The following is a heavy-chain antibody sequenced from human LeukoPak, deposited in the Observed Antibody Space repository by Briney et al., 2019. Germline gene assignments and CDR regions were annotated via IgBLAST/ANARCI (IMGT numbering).Heavy chain of an antibody. V-gene: IGHV1-69*13. Sequence: GASVKVSCKASGGTFSSYAISWVRQAPGQGLEWMGGIIPIFGTANYAQKFQGRVTITADESTSTAYMELSGLRSEDTAVYYCARGQAGQWLQGDYWGQGTLVTVSS. D-gene: IGHD6-19*01. CDR1: GGTFSSYA. CDR3: ARGQAGQWLQGDY. CDR2: IIPIFGTA. J-gene: IGHJ4*02.